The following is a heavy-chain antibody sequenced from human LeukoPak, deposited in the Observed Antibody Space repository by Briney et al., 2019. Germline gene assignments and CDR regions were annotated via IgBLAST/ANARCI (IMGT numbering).Heavy chain of an antibody. CDR2: ISGTGGST. CDR3: ARDRSRYYDSSGLLDY. CDR1: GFTFSNYA. J-gene: IGHJ4*02. Sequence: GGSLRLSCAASGFTFSNYAMSWVRQAPGKGLEWVAGISGTGGSTHYADSVKGRFTISRDNSKNTLYLQMNSLRAEDTAVYYCARDRSRYYDSSGLLDYWGQGTLVTVSS. D-gene: IGHD3-22*01. V-gene: IGHV3-23*01.